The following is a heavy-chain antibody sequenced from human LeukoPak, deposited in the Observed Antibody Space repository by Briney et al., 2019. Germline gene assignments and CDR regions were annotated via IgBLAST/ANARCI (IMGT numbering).Heavy chain of an antibody. CDR1: GGSISSSSYY. CDR2: IYYSGST. V-gene: IGHV4-39*07. Sequence: SETLSLTCTVSGGSISSSSYYWGWIRQPPGKGLEWIGSIYYSGSTYYNPSLKSRVTISVDTSKNQFSLKLSSVTAADTAVYYCARDWDTAMAPRAFDIWGQGTMVTVSS. D-gene: IGHD5-18*01. J-gene: IGHJ3*02. CDR3: ARDWDTAMAPRAFDI.